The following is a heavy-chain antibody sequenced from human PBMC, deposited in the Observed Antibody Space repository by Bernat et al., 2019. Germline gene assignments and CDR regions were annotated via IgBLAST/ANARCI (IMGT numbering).Heavy chain of an antibody. CDR1: DFTFSNAW. CDR3: TTGGTPMGNNGRDV. V-gene: IGHV3-15*07. CDR2: IESKTDGGTT. D-gene: IGHD1/OR15-1a*01. Sequence: EVQLVESGGGLVKPGGSLRLSCAASDFTFSNAWMNWVRQAPGKGLEWVGRIESKTDGGTTDYAAPVKGRFTISRDDSKNTLYLQMNSLKTEDTAVYYCTTGGTPMGNNGRDVWGQGTTVTVSS. J-gene: IGHJ6*02.